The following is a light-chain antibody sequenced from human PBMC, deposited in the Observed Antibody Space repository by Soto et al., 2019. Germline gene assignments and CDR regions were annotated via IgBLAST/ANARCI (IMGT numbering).Light chain of an antibody. J-gene: IGKJ4*01. Sequence: DIRMAQSPAWLSGGLGLRVTISAQTSQDIFNYLDWYQQKPGKDTKLLINEASTLETGVPSRFSGGGSGTHFTFTISSLQPEDFATYYCQQYIYLPLTFGGGTKVDIK. CDR1: QDIFNY. V-gene: IGKV1-33*01. CDR2: EAS. CDR3: QQYIYLPLT.